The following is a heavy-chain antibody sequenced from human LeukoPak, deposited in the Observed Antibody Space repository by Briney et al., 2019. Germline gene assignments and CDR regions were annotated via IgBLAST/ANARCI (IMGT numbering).Heavy chain of an antibody. J-gene: IGHJ4*02. Sequence: GGSLRLSCAASGFTFRDYSTHWVRQAPGKGLEWLATLSSDGIKTNYADSVKGRFTIPRDISKNTLYLHMNSLRTEDTALYYCAKDLMRGLYRPLDFWGQGTLVTVSS. CDR1: GFTFRDYS. CDR3: AKDLMRGLYRPLDF. CDR2: LSSDGIKT. V-gene: IGHV3-30*18. D-gene: IGHD6-19*01.